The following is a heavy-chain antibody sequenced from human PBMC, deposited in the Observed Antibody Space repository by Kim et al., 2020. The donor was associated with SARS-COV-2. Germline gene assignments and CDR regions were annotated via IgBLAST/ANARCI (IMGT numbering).Heavy chain of an antibody. CDR1: GGSFSGYY. V-gene: IGHV4-34*01. CDR3: ASGIRGTFSY. Sequence: SETLSLTCAVYGGSFSGYYWSWIRQPPGKGLEWIGEINHSGSTNYNPSLKSRVTISVDTSKNQFSLKLSSVTAADTAVYYCASGIRGTFSYWGQGTLVTVSS. D-gene: IGHD5-18*01. J-gene: IGHJ4*02. CDR2: INHSGST.